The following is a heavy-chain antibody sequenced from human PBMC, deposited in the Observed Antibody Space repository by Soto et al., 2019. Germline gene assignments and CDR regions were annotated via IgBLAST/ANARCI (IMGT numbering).Heavy chain of an antibody. Sequence: GPALVNRTETLTLPCTVSGFSLSNARMGVSWIRQPPGKSLEWLAHIFSNDEKSYSTSLKSRLTISKDTSKSQVVLTMTNMDPVDTATYYCARMTAYYDILTGYYRGDNWFDPWGQGTLVTVSS. CDR2: IFSNDEK. CDR1: GFSLSNARMG. J-gene: IGHJ5*02. D-gene: IGHD3-9*01. V-gene: IGHV2-26*01. CDR3: ARMTAYYDILTGYYRGDNWFDP.